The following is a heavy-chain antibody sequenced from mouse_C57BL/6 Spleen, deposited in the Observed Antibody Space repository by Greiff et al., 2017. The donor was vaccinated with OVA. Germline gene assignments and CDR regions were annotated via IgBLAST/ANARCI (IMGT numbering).Heavy chain of an antibody. V-gene: IGHV2-2*01. J-gene: IGHJ4*01. CDR3: ARKGGVYDYDVLYAMDY. Sequence: QVHVKQSGPGLVQPSQSLSITCTVSGFSLTSYGVHWVRQSPGKGLEWLGVIWSGGSTDYNAAFISRLSISKDNSKSQVFFKMNSLQADDTAIYYCARKGGVYDYDVLYAMDYWGQGTSVTVSS. CDR2: IWSGGST. CDR1: GFSLTSYG. D-gene: IGHD2-4*01.